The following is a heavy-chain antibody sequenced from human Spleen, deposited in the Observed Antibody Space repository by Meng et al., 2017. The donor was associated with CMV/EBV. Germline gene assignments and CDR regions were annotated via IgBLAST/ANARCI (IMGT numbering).Heavy chain of an antibody. CDR1: AASITSSTSY. CDR3: ARSLSRYYFGMDV. CDR2: IYFSGTT. V-gene: IGHV4-39*01. D-gene: IGHD3-16*01. J-gene: IGHJ6*02. Sequence: SAASITSSTSYWGRSRQPPGKGLVWIGSIYFSGTTFSNPSLKSQVTMSIDTSKSQFSLKVDSVTAADTAVDDCARSLSRYYFGMDVWGQGTTVTVSS.